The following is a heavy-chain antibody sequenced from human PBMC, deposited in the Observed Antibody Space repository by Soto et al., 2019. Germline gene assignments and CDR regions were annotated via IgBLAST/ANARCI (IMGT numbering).Heavy chain of an antibody. CDR3: AKGATVTTHYQYYGMDV. J-gene: IGHJ6*02. Sequence: GGSLRLSCAASGFTFDDFAMCWVRQVPGKGLEWISLVNWDGDTTFYADSVKGRFIISRDNSKNSVYLQMNSLRSEDSAMYYCAKGATVTTHYQYYGMDVWGQGTTVT. CDR2: VNWDGDTT. V-gene: IGHV3-43D*04. CDR1: GFTFDDFA. D-gene: IGHD4-17*01.